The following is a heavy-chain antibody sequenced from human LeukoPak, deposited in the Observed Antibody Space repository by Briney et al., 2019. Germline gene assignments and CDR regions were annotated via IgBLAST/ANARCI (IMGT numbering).Heavy chain of an antibody. V-gene: IGHV4-39*07. J-gene: IGHJ4*02. Sequence: PSETLSLTCTVSGGSISSGSYYWSWIRQPAGKGLEWIGSIYHSGSTYYNPSLKSRVTISVDTSKNQFSLKLSSVTAADTAVYYCAVWYSSGWHLFDYWGQGTLVTVSS. CDR3: AVWYSSGWHLFDY. CDR2: IYHSGST. CDR1: GGSISSGSYY. D-gene: IGHD6-19*01.